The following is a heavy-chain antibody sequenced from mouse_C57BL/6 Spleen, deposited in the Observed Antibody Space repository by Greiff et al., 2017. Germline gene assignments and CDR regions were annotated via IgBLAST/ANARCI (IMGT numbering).Heavy chain of an antibody. CDR3: ASALVGRYFDV. V-gene: IGHV1-50*01. Sequence: QVQLQQPGAELVKPGASVKLSCKASGYTFTSYWMQWVKQRPGQGLEWIGEIDPSDSYTNYNQKFKGKATLTVDTSSSTAYMQLSILTSEYSAVYFCASALVGRYFDVWGTGTTVTVSA. D-gene: IGHD3-1*01. J-gene: IGHJ1*03. CDR1: GYTFTSYW. CDR2: IDPSDSYT.